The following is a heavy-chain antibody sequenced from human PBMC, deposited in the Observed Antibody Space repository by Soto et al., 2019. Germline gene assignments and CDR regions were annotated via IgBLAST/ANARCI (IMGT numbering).Heavy chain of an antibody. D-gene: IGHD2-2*02. CDR1: GYSFTSNW. CDR3: ARSYCLPNSCYNDYFNY. Sequence: GESLKISCKGSGYSFTSNWISWVRQMPGKGLEWMGRIDLRDSYTNYSPSFQGHVTISVDKSDNTSYLQWSSLKASDTGMYFCARSYCLPNSCYNDYFNYWGRGPLVTVSS. CDR2: IDLRDSYT. J-gene: IGHJ4*01. V-gene: IGHV5-10-1*01.